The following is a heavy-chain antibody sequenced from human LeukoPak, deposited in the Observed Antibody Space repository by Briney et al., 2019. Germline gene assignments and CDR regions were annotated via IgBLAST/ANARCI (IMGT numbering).Heavy chain of an antibody. CDR3: AKYLSRAFDY. D-gene: IGHD2/OR15-2a*01. CDR1: GFSFNNIW. Sequence: GGSLRLSCVASGFSFNNIWMAWVRQAPGKGPELVAHINHDGIHTGYVDSVKGRFTISRDNSKNSLYLQLNSLRAEDTAMYYCAKYLSRAFDYWGQGSLITVSS. V-gene: IGHV3-7*01. J-gene: IGHJ4*02. CDR2: INHDGIHT.